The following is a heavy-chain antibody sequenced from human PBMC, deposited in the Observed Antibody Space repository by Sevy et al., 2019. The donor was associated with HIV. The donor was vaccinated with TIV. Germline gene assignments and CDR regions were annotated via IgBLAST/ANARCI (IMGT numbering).Heavy chain of an antibody. D-gene: IGHD3-10*01. CDR2: IYPGDSDT. CDR3: ARGAAGDYYYYYYMDV. Sequence: GESLKISRKGSGYSFTTYWIGWVRQMPGKGLEWMGIIYPGDSDTRYSPSFQGQVTISADKSISTAYLQWSSLKASDTAMYYCARGAAGDYYYYYYMDVWGKGTTVTVSS. CDR1: GYSFTTYW. V-gene: IGHV5-51*01. J-gene: IGHJ6*03.